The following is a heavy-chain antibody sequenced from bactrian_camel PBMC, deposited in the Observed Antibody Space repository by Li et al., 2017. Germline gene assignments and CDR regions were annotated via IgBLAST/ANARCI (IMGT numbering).Heavy chain of an antibody. CDR3: AADYRYDGSWNDY. CDR1: GYTYGHYC. Sequence: HVQLVESGGGTVQAGGSLRLSCTATNGYTYGHYCMNWFRQAPGKEREEVAAINDVGTTTYADSVRGRFTISRDNAKNTVYLQMNSLKSEDTALYYCAADYRYDGSWNDYWGQGTQVTVS. V-gene: IGHV3S26*01. D-gene: IGHD6*01. J-gene: IGHJ4*01. CDR2: INDVGTT.